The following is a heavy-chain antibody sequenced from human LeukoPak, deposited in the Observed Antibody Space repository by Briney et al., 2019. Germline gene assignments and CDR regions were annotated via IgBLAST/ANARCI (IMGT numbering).Heavy chain of an antibody. CDR1: GGSISSGSYY. CDR3: ARGPGSGYDTLPFDY. Sequence: SQTLSLTCTVSGGSISSGSYYWSWIRQPPGKGLEWIGYIYYSGSTNYNPSLKSRVTISVDTSKNQFSLKLSSVTAADTAVYYCARGPGSGYDTLPFDYWGQGTLVTVSS. CDR2: IYYSGST. J-gene: IGHJ4*02. V-gene: IGHV4-61*01. D-gene: IGHD5-12*01.